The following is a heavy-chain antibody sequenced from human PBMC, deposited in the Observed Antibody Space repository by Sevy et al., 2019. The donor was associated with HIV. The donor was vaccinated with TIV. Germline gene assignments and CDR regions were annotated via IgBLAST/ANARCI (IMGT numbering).Heavy chain of an antibody. D-gene: IGHD2-2*01. CDR2: ISSSSSTI. CDR3: ARDGGYCSSTSCYLRAFDI. CDR1: GFTFSSYS. V-gene: IGHV3-48*02. Sequence: GGSLRLSCAASGFTFSSYSMNWVRQAPGKGLEWVSYISSSSSTIYYAGSVKGRFTISRDNAKNSLYLQMNSLRDEDTAVYYCARDGGYCSSTSCYLRAFDIWGQGTMVTVSS. J-gene: IGHJ3*02.